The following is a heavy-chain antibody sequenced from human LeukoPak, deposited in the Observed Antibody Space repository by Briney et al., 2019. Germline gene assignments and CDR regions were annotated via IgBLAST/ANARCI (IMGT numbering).Heavy chain of an antibody. CDR3: ARAEATVTTYGFDI. CDR2: IYYSGST. Sequence: SETLSLTCTVSGGSMSPYHWGWIRQPPGKGLEWTGYIYYSGSTNYNPSLKSRVTISVDTSKNQFSLKLSSVTAADTAVYYCARAEATVTTYGFDIWGQGTMVTVSS. V-gene: IGHV4-59*12. J-gene: IGHJ3*02. D-gene: IGHD4-17*01. CDR1: GGSMSPYH.